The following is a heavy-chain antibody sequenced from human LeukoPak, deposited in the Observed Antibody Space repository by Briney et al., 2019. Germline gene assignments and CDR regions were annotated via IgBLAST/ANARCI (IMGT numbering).Heavy chain of an antibody. J-gene: IGHJ4*02. CDR2: ISGSGGST. V-gene: IGHV3-23*01. D-gene: IGHD2-2*01. CDR3: AKDVGYCSTTSCYYFDY. Sequence: AGGSLRLSCAASGFMFSSYAMSWVRQAPGKGLEWVSAISGSGGSTYYADSVKGRVTISRDNSKNTVYLQMNSLRAGDTAVYYCAKDVGYCSTTSCYYFDYWGQGTLVTVSS. CDR1: GFMFSSYA.